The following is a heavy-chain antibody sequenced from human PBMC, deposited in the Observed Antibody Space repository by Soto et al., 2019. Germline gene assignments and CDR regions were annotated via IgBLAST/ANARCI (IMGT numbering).Heavy chain of an antibody. V-gene: IGHV3-21*01. CDR3: ARGIAAAGLDDAFDI. CDR1: GFTFSSYS. J-gene: IGHJ3*02. CDR2: IGSSSSYI. D-gene: IGHD6-25*01. Sequence: GGSLRLSCAASGFTFSSYSMNWVRQAPGKGLEWVSSIGSSSSYIYYADSVKGRFTISRDNAKNSLYLQMNSLRAEDTAVYYCARGIAAAGLDDAFDIWGQGTMVTVSS.